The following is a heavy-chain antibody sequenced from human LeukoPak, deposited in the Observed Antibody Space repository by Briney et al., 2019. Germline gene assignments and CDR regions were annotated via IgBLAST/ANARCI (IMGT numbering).Heavy chain of an antibody. Sequence: GESLKISCKGSGYSFTSYWIGWVRQMPGKGLEWMGIIYPGDSDTRYSPSFQGQVTISADKSISTAYLQWSSLKASDTAMYYCARHSYYYDSGGYYRDGYYYYYMDVWGKGTTVTVSS. J-gene: IGHJ6*03. CDR1: GYSFTSYW. V-gene: IGHV5-51*01. D-gene: IGHD3-22*01. CDR2: IYPGDSDT. CDR3: ARHSYYYDSGGYYRDGYYYYYMDV.